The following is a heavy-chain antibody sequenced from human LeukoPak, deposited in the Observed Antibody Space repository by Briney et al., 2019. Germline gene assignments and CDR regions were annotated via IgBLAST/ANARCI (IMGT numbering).Heavy chain of an antibody. CDR1: GYSITSSNW. J-gene: IGHJ5*02. Sequence: SETLSLTCAVSGYSITSSNWWGWIRQSPGKGLEWIGYIYYSGSIYCNPSLRSRVTMSVDTSKNQFSLRLNSVTAVDTAVYFCARKPDSRNWFDPWGQGTLVIVSS. D-gene: IGHD6-13*01. V-gene: IGHV4-28*05. CDR3: ARKPDSRNWFDP. CDR2: IYYSGSI.